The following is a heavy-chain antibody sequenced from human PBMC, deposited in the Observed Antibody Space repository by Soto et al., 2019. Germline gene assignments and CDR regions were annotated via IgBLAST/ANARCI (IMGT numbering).Heavy chain of an antibody. CDR3: AKTYGSGSYFDY. V-gene: IGHV3-23*01. J-gene: IGHJ4*02. CDR1: GFTFSSYA. D-gene: IGHD3-10*01. Sequence: GGSLRLSCAASGFTFSSYAMSWIRQAPGKGLEWVSAISGSGGSTYYADSVKGRFTISRDNSKNTLYLQMNSLRAEDTAVYYCAKTYGSGSYFDYWGQGTLVTVSS. CDR2: ISGSGGST.